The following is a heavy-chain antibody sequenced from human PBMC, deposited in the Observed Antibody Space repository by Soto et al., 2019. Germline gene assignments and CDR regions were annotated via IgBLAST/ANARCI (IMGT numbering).Heavy chain of an antibody. CDR2: ISYDGSNK. CDR3: ARDSGRYFDWPQVSHFDY. Sequence: GGSLRLSXAASGFTFSSYAMHWVRQAPGKGLEWVAVISYDGSNKYYADSVKGRFTISRDNSKNTLCLQMNSLRAEDTAVYYCARDSGRYFDWPQVSHFDYWGQGTLVTVSS. D-gene: IGHD3-9*01. V-gene: IGHV3-30-3*01. CDR1: GFTFSSYA. J-gene: IGHJ4*02.